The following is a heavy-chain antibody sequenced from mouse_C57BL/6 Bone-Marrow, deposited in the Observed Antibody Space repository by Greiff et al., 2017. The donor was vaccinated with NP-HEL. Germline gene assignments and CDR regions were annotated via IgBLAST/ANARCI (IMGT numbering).Heavy chain of an antibody. CDR3: ARDYDYDESPWFAY. Sequence: EVKLMEPGGGLVKPGGSLKLSCAASGFTFSSYAMSWVRQTPEQRLEWVATISDCGSYTYYPDNVKGRFTFSRDNAKNNLYLQMSHLKTEDTAMYYCARDYDYDESPWFAYWGQGTLVTVSA. D-gene: IGHD2-4*01. V-gene: IGHV5-4*01. CDR2: ISDCGSYT. J-gene: IGHJ3*01. CDR1: GFTFSSYA.